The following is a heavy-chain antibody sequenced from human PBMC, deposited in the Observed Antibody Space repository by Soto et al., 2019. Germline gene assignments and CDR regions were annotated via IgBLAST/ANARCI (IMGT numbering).Heavy chain of an antibody. CDR3: ARVLDYDSYYFDY. V-gene: IGHV4-59*01. Sequence: QVQLQESGPGLVKPSETLSLTCTVSGGSISSYYWSWIRQPPGKGLEWIGYIYYSGSTNYNPSLKSRVTISVDTPKNKFSLKLSSVTAADTAVYYCARVLDYDSYYFDYWGQGTLVTVSS. CDR1: GGSISSYY. J-gene: IGHJ4*02. CDR2: IYYSGST. D-gene: IGHD3-9*01.